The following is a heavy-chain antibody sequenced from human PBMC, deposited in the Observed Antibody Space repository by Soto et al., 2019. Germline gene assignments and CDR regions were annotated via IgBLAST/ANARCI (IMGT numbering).Heavy chain of an antibody. J-gene: IGHJ4*02. CDR1: GFTFRSYS. D-gene: IGHD6-19*01. CDR2: ISSSNRTI. CDR3: GKEIRGSGWFVCSY. Sequence: EVQLVESGGGLKQPGGSLRLSCAASGFTFRSYSMNWVRQAPGKGLEWVSYISSSNRTINYADPVKGRVIISTDNDKNALYLGMHSLRDEDTGVYYCGKEIRGSGWFVCSYWGQGILVTVSS. V-gene: IGHV3-48*02.